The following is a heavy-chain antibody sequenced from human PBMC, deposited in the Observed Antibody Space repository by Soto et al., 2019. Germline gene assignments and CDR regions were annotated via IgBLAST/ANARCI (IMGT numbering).Heavy chain of an antibody. J-gene: IGHJ4*02. V-gene: IGHV4-4*02. Sequence: SETLSLTCAVSGGSFTSNNWWTWVRQPPGQGLEWNGEIYRTGSTNYKPSLKSRVTISLDESENQFSLKVTSLTAADTAVYYCGSRDPGTSVDYWGQGTLVTVSS. CDR2: IYRTGST. D-gene: IGHD1-7*01. CDR3: GSRDPGTSVDY. CDR1: GGSFTSNNW.